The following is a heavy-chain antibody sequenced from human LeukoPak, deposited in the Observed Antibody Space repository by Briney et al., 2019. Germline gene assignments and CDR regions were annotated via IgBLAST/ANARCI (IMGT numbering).Heavy chain of an antibody. CDR1: GFTFSSYG. V-gene: IGHV3-33*01. CDR3: AGSIAVAGTIDY. Sequence: PGGSLRLSCAASGFTFSSYGMHWVRQAPGKGLEWVAVIWYDGSNKYYADSVKGRFTISRDNSKNTLYLLMNSLRAEDTAVYYCAGSIAVAGTIDYWGQGTLVAVSS. J-gene: IGHJ4*02. CDR2: IWYDGSNK. D-gene: IGHD6-19*01.